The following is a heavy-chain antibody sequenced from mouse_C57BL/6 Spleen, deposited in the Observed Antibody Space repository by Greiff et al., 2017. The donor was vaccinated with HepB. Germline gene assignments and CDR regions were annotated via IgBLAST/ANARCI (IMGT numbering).Heavy chain of an antibody. Sequence: QVQLQQSGAELARPGASVKLSCKASGYTFTSYGISWVKQRTGQGLEWIGEIYPRSGNTYYNEKFKGKATLTADKSSSTAYMKLRSLTSEDSAVYFCARHYYGSVYYYAMDYWGQGTSVTVSS. CDR1: GYTFTSYG. J-gene: IGHJ4*01. D-gene: IGHD1-1*01. CDR3: ARHYYGSVYYYAMDY. V-gene: IGHV1-81*01. CDR2: IYPRSGNT.